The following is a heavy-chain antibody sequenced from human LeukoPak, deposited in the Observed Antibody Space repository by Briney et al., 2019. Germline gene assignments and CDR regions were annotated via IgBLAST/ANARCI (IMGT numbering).Heavy chain of an antibody. J-gene: IGHJ4*02. Sequence: GASVKVSCKASGYTFTGYYMHWVRQAPGQGLEWMGWINPNSGGTSYAQKFQGRVTMTRDTSISTAYMELSRLRSDDTAVYYCAREGEGDDYGDHWGQGTLVTVSS. D-gene: IGHD4-17*01. CDR1: GYTFTGYY. CDR2: INPNSGGT. V-gene: IGHV1-2*02. CDR3: AREGEGDDYGDH.